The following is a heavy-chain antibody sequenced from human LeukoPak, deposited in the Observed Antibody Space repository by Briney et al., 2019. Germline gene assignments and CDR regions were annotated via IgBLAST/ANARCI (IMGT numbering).Heavy chain of an antibody. D-gene: IGHD5-18*01. CDR2: NWYDGSDR. Sequence: GGSLRLSCATSGFTFSSYGIHWVRQAPGKGLEWVALNWYDGSDRYYADSVKGRFTVSRDNSKSTLYLHVSSLRVEDTAVYYCARDFSLGYSYGCFDYWGQGTLVTVSS. V-gene: IGHV3-33*01. CDR1: GFTFSSYG. CDR3: ARDFSLGYSYGCFDY. J-gene: IGHJ4*02.